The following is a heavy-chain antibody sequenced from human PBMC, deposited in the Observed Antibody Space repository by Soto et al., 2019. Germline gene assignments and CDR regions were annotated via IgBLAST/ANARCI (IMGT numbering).Heavy chain of an antibody. V-gene: IGHV1-3*01. CDR1: GYTFTSYA. CDR3: AAAFQLDYYYYYMDV. Sequence: ASVKVSCKASGYTFTSYAMHWVRQAPGQRLEWMGWINAGNGNTKYSQKFQGRVTITRDTSASTAYMELSSLRSEDTAVYYCAAAFQLDYYYYYMDVWGKGTTVTVSS. CDR2: INAGNGNT. J-gene: IGHJ6*03. D-gene: IGHD6-6*01.